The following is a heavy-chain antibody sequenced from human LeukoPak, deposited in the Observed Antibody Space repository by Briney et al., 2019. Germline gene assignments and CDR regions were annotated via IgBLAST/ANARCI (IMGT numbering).Heavy chain of an antibody. V-gene: IGHV3-7*01. J-gene: IGHJ4*02. CDR2: IKQDGSEK. D-gene: IGHD3-3*01. Sequence: GGSLRLSCAASGFTFSSYWMSWVRQAPGKGLEWVANIKQDGSEKYYVDSVKGRFTISRDNAKNSLYLQMNSLRAEDTAVYYCARALSFQIWSGYSHWGQGTLVTVSS. CDR3: ARALSFQIWSGYSH. CDR1: GFTFSSYW.